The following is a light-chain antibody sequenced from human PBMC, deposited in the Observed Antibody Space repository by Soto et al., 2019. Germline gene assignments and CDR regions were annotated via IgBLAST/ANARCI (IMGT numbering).Light chain of an antibody. Sequence: ELVLTQSPGTLSLSPGERATLSCRASQSVDRNYFVWYQQKPGQAPRLLIYDASTRATGTPDRFSGSGSGTAFTLTISRLEPEDFAVHYCQQYASSPNTFGQGTKLEIK. V-gene: IGKV3-20*01. CDR2: DAS. CDR3: QQYASSPNT. CDR1: QSVDRNY. J-gene: IGKJ2*01.